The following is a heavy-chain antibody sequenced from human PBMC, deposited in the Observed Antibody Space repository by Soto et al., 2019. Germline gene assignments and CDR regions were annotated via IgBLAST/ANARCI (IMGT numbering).Heavy chain of an antibody. CDR3: ARYRVVVVPAAIDYYGMDV. Sequence: GPSVKVSCKASGYTFTGYYMHWVRQAPGQGLEWMGWINPNSGGTNYAQKFQGRVTMTRDTSISTAYMELSRLRSDDTAVYYCARYRVVVVPAAIDYYGMDVWGQGTTVTVSS. CDR1: GYTFTGYY. V-gene: IGHV1-2*02. CDR2: INPNSGGT. D-gene: IGHD2-2*02. J-gene: IGHJ6*02.